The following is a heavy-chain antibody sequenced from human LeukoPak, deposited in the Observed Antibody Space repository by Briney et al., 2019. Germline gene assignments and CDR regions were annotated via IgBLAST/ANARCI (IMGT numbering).Heavy chain of an antibody. V-gene: IGHV4-31*03. CDR1: GGSISSGDYY. D-gene: IGHD3-10*01. CDR2: IFYSGSA. CDR3: ARGSTLIRGFDY. J-gene: IGHJ4*02. Sequence: TSSFTCTVSGGSISSGDYYWNWIRQHPEKSLEWIGYIFYSGSAYYNPSLKSRVTISVDTSKNQFSLKLSSVTAADTAVYYCARGSTLIRGFDYRGPGTLVTVSS.